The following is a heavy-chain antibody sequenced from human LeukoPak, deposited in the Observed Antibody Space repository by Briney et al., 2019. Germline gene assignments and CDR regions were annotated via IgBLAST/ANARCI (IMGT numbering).Heavy chain of an antibody. CDR2: IYPSGRT. Sequence: SETLSLTCAVYGGSFSGYYWSWIRQPPGKGLEWIGRIYPSGRTNYNPSLKSRVTISVDTSKNQFSLKLSSVIAADTAVYFCARDRAMVDYDYYMDVWGKGTTVTISS. J-gene: IGHJ6*03. V-gene: IGHV4-4*08. CDR1: GGSFSGYY. D-gene: IGHD5-18*01. CDR3: ARDRAMVDYDYYMDV.